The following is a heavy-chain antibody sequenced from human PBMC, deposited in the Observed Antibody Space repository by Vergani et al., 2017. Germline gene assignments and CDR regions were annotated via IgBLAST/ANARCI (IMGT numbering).Heavy chain of an antibody. J-gene: IGHJ4*02. D-gene: IGHD3-3*01. V-gene: IGHV3-48*01. CDR2: ISSSSSTI. CDR3: AREAITILGVVTD. CDR1: GFIFSSYS. Sequence: EVQLVESGGGLVQPGGSLRLSCAASGFIFSSYSMNWVRQAPGKGLEWVSYISSSSSTIYYADSVKGRFTISRDNAKNSLYLQMNSLRAEDTAVYYCAREAITILGVVTDWGQGTLVTVSS.